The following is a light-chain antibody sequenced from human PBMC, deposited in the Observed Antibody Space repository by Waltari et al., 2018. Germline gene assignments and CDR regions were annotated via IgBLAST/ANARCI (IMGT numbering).Light chain of an antibody. CDR3: QQYGSSPT. V-gene: IGKV3-20*01. CDR2: GAS. J-gene: IGKJ3*01. CDR1: QRVRSSY. Sequence: EIVLTQSPGTLSLSPGAGATLSCRASQRVRSSYVAWYQQKPGQAPRLLIYGASSRATGIPDRFSGSGSGTDFTLTISRLEPEDFAVYYCQQYGSSPTFGPGTKVDIK.